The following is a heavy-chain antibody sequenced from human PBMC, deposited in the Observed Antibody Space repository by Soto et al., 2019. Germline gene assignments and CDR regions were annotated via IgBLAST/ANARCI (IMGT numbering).Heavy chain of an antibody. J-gene: IGHJ6*02. Sequence: GGSLRLSCVASGLPVAGSYMAWVRQAPGKGLEWASVIYNDGTTYYSQSVEGRFTISRDTSKNTLYLQMDRLRDEDTAVYYCVRPLPSGQTHARDVWGQGTTVTVSS. CDR3: VRPLPSGQTHARDV. CDR2: IYNDGTT. CDR1: GLPVAGSY. D-gene: IGHD3-10*01. V-gene: IGHV3-53*01.